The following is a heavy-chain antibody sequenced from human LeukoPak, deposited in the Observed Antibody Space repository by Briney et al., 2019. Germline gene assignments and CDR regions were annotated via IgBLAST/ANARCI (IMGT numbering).Heavy chain of an antibody. CDR1: GFTFSDYY. CDR2: ISSSGSTI. D-gene: IGHD3-22*01. CDR3: ARDRGYYDSSGYYPLWYFDL. J-gene: IGHJ2*01. V-gene: IGHV3-11*04. Sequence: GGSLRLSCAASGFTFSDYYMSWIRQAPGKGLEWVSYISSSGSTIYYADSVKGRFTISRDNAKNSLYLQMNSLRAEDTAVYYCARDRGYYDSSGYYPLWYFDLWGRGTLVTVSS.